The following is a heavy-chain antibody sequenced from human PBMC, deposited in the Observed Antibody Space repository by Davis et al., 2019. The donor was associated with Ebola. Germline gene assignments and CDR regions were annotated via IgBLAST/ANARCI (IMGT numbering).Heavy chain of an antibody. CDR1: GYTFTSYG. Sequence: SVKVSCKASGYTFTSYGISWVRQAPGQGLEWMGGIIPIFGTANYAQKFQGRVTITADESTSTAYMELSSLRSEDAAVYYCARERSSGYQGYWFDPWGQGTLVTVSS. D-gene: IGHD3-22*01. CDR3: ARERSSGYQGYWFDP. V-gene: IGHV1-69*13. CDR2: IIPIFGTA. J-gene: IGHJ5*02.